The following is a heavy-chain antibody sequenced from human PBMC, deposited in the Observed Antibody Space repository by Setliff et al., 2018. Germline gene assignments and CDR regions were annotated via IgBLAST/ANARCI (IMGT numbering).Heavy chain of an antibody. CDR3: VRAPPALHGEYGYFDL. CDR1: GGTFGLSA. Sequence: SVKVSCKASGGTFGLSAISWVRQAPGQDLEWVGGMLPLHGTRNHTPKLQGRVSITADESKTTVFMELSSLTSEDTAIYFCVRAPPALHGEYGYFDLWGRGTLVTVSS. CDR2: MLPLHGTR. V-gene: IGHV1-69*13. J-gene: IGHJ2*01. D-gene: IGHD4-17*01.